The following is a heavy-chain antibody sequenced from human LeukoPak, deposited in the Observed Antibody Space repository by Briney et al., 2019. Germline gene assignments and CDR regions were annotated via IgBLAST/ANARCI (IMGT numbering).Heavy chain of an antibody. CDR1: GGSISSYY. CDR2: IYYSGST. CDR3: ARQGVDTAMGFDY. D-gene: IGHD5-18*01. J-gene: IGHJ4*02. V-gene: IGHV4-59*08. Sequence: PSETLSLTCTVSGGSISSYYWSWIRQPPGKGLEWIGYIYYSGSTNYNPSPKSRVTISVDTSKNQFSLKLSSVTAADTAVYYCARQGVDTAMGFDYWGQGTLVTVSS.